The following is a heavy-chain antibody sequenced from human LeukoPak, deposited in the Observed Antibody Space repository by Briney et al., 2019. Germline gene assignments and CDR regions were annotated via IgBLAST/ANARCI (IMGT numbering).Heavy chain of an antibody. V-gene: IGHV3-66*01. CDR2: IYSGGST. CDR3: ARSKPPAVKDYYGLDV. CDR1: GFTVSTNY. D-gene: IGHD6-13*01. Sequence: GGSLRLSCAASGFTVSTNYMNWVRQAPGRGLEWVPVIYSGGSTYYVDSVKGRFTISRDNSKNTLHLLMNSLRAEDTAVYFCARSKPPAVKDYYGLDVWGQGTTVTVSS. J-gene: IGHJ6*02.